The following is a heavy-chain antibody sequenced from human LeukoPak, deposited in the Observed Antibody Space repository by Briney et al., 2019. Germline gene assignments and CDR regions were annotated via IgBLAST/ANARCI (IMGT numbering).Heavy chain of an antibody. V-gene: IGHV4-59*08. CDR2: IYYSGST. J-gene: IGHJ1*01. Sequence: KTSETLSLTCTVPGGSISGYYWSWIRQPPGKGLEWIGFIYYSGSTKYNPSLKSRVTISVDTSKNQFSLKLTSVTAADTAVYYCARYGSGSYSDDHFQHWGQGTLVTVSS. CDR3: ARYGSGSYSDDHFQH. CDR1: GGSISGYY. D-gene: IGHD3-10*01.